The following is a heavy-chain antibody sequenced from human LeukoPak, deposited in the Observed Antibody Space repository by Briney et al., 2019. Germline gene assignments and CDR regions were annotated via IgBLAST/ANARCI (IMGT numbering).Heavy chain of an antibody. CDR3: ARLYGSGSYSYRIKYYYYGMDV. J-gene: IGHJ6*02. Sequence: SETLSLTCTVSGGSISSSSYYWGWIRQPPGKGREWIVSIYYSGSTYYNPSLKSRVTISVDTSKNQFSLKLSSVTAADTAVYYCARLYGSGSYSYRIKYYYYGMDVWGQGTTVTVSS. D-gene: IGHD3-10*01. CDR2: IYYSGST. V-gene: IGHV4-39*01. CDR1: GGSISSSSYY.